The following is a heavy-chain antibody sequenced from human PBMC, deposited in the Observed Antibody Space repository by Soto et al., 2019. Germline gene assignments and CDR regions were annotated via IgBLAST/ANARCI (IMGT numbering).Heavy chain of an antibody. D-gene: IGHD2-15*01. V-gene: IGHV3-21*01. CDR3: ARGYCSGGSCSLYYYYYMDV. CDR2: ISSSSSYT. J-gene: IGHJ6*03. CDR1: GFTFSSYS. Sequence: GGSLRLSCAASGFTFSSYSLSWVRQAPGKGPEWVSSISSSSSYTYYADSVKGRFTIDRDNAKNSLYLQMNSLRAEDTAVYYCARGYCSGGSCSLYYYYYMDVWGKGTTVTVPS.